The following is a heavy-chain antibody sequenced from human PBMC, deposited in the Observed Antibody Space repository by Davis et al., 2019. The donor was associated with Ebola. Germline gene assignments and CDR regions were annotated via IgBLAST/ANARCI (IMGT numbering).Heavy chain of an antibody. Sequence: AASVKVSCKASGYTFTSYGISWVRQAPGHGLEWMGWISAYNGNTNYAQKLQGRVTMTTDTSTSTAYMELRSLRSDDTAVYYCARDFSEFYYYGMDVWGQGTTVTVSS. CDR3: ARDFSEFYYYGMDV. D-gene: IGHD3-3*02. CDR2: ISAYNGNT. J-gene: IGHJ6*02. CDR1: GYTFTSYG. V-gene: IGHV1-18*01.